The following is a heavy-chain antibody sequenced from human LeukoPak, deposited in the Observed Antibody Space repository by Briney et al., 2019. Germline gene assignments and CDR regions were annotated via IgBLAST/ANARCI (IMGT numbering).Heavy chain of an antibody. CDR2: IIPIFGTA. D-gene: IGHD5-18*01. J-gene: IGHJ4*02. V-gene: IGHV1-69*05. CDR3: ARAVSVGDTAIVL. Sequence: SVKVSCKASGGTFSSYAISWVRQAPGQGLEWMGRIIPIFGTANYAQKFQGRVTITTDESTSTAYMELSSLRSEDTAVYYCARAVSVGDTAIVLWGQGTLVIVSS. CDR1: GGTFSSYA.